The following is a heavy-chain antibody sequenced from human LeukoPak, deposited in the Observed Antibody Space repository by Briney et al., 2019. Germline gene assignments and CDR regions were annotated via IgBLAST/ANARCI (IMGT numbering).Heavy chain of an antibody. V-gene: IGHV3-7*01. CDR2: IKQDGSEK. CDR3: ARDAGDYFDSSGYYWFDS. D-gene: IGHD3-22*01. J-gene: IGHJ5*01. Sequence: PGGSLRLSCAASRFTFSRYWMSWVRQAPEKGLEGVANIKQDGSEKYYVDSVKGRFTISRDNAKNSLYLQMNSLRAEDTAVYYCARDAGDYFDSSGYYWFDSWGQGTLVTVSS. CDR1: RFTFSRYW.